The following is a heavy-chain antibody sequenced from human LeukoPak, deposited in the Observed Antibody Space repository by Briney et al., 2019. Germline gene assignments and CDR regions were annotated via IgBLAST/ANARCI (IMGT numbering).Heavy chain of an antibody. CDR3: ARRVPSSQYSGYDSLDY. CDR1: GYIFTSHW. J-gene: IGHJ4*02. D-gene: IGHD5-12*01. Sequence: GESLKISCKGSGYIFTSHWIGWVRQMPGKGLEWMGIINPGDSDTRYSPSFQGQVTISVDKSISTAYLQWSSLKASDTAMYYCARRVPSSQYSGYDSLDYWGQGTLVTVSS. CDR2: INPGDSDT. V-gene: IGHV5-51*01.